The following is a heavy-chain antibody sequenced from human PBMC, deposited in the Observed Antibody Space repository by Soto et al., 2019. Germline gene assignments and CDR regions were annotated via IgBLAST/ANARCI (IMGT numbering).Heavy chain of an antibody. Sequence: QVQLVQSGAEVKKPGSSVKVSCKPSGGSFSIYAISWVRQAPGQGLEWMGGIIPIFATANYAQKFQGRVTITADASTHTAYMELNSLRSEDTAVYYCARDAFYYDGPTGVYYFDYWGQGTLVTVSS. D-gene: IGHD3-22*01. CDR2: IIPIFATA. CDR3: ARDAFYYDGPTGVYYFDY. V-gene: IGHV1-69*12. J-gene: IGHJ4*02. CDR1: GGSFSIYA.